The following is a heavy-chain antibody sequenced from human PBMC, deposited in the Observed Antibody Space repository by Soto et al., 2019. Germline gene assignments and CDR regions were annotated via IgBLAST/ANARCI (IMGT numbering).Heavy chain of an antibody. V-gene: IGHV3-30-3*01. CDR3: AKDDLTDGGSDYFDY. Sequence: GGSLRLSCAASGFTFRSYAMHWVRQAPGKGLELVAVISYDGSNKYYSDSVKGRLTISRDNSNNTLYLQLNSLRFEDTAVYYRAKDDLTDGGSDYFDYWGPGTMVIDSS. J-gene: IGHJ4*02. D-gene: IGHD2-15*01. CDR2: ISYDGSNK. CDR1: GFTFRSYA.